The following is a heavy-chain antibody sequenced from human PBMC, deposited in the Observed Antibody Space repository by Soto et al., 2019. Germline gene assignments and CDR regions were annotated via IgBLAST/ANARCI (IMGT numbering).Heavy chain of an antibody. D-gene: IGHD6-19*01. CDR2: INPNSGNT. CDR3: ASEHSRGWYGPYYSYGMDV. CDR1: GYTFTSYD. J-gene: IGHJ6*02. V-gene: IGHV1-8*01. Sequence: QVQLVQSGAEVKKPGASVKVSCKASGYTFTSYDINWVRQATGQGLEWMGWINPNSGNTGYAQKVQGRATMTRNTSISTAYMALTSMSSEDTTVYYCASEHSRGWYGPYYSYGMDVWGQGTTVTVSS.